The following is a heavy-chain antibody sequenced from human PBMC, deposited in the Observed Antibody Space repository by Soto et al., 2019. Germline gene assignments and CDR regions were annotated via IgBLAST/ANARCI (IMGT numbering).Heavy chain of an antibody. D-gene: IGHD3-10*01. CDR3: TTRHASTWFGGDF. Sequence: PGGSLRLSCAASGFTFSNARMNWVRHAPGKGLEWVGRIKSKTEGGTTDYTAAVKGRFTISRDDSKNTLYLQMSSLKTEDTAVYFCTTRHASTWFGGDFWGQGTLVTVSS. V-gene: IGHV3-15*07. CDR2: IKSKTEGGTT. J-gene: IGHJ4*02. CDR1: GFTFSNAR.